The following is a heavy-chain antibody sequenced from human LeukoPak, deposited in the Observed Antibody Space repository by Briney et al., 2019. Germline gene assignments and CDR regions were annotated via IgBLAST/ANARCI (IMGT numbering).Heavy chain of an antibody. CDR3: ARGPKYISATGPYYFDY. CDR1: GFTFSNYV. CDR2: ISSGSVYI. Sequence: NPGGSLRLSCAASGFTFSNYVMNWVRQAPGKGLQWVASISSGSVYIYYADSMKGRFTISRDNAKNSMYLQMYSLRAEDTAVYYCARGPKYISATGPYYFDYWGQGTPVTVSS. J-gene: IGHJ4*02. D-gene: IGHD6-13*01. V-gene: IGHV3-21*01.